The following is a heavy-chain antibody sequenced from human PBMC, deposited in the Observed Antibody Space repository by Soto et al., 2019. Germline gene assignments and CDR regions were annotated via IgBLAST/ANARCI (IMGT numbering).Heavy chain of an antibody. CDR3: AKTRGFGELFNFCY. V-gene: IGHV3-23*01. CDR2: ISGSGGST. Sequence: EVQLLESGGGLVQPGGSLRLSCAASGFTFSSYAMSWVRQAPGKGLEWVSAISGSGGSTYYADSEKGRFTISRDNSKNTPYLRMNCLRAEDTVVYYCAKTRGFGELFNFCYWGQGTLVTVSS. CDR1: GFTFSSYA. J-gene: IGHJ4*02. D-gene: IGHD3-10*01.